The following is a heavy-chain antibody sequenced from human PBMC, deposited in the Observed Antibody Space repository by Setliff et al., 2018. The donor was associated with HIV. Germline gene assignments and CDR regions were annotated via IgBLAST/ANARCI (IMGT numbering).Heavy chain of an antibody. Sequence: GASVKVSCKASGYTFTSYYIHWVRQAPGQGLEWMGIINPSGGRTSYAQKFQGRVTMTRDTSTSTVYMELSSLRSEDTAVYYCARDPYSTDYYYYMDVWGKGTTVTVSS. CDR3: ARDPYSTDYYYYMDV. CDR1: GYTFTSYY. J-gene: IGHJ6*03. V-gene: IGHV1-46*01. CDR2: INPSGGRT. D-gene: IGHD4-4*01.